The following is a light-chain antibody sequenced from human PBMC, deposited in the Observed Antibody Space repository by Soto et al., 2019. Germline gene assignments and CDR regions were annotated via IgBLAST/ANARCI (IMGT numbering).Light chain of an antibody. Sequence: QSALTQPASVSGSPGQSITISCTGTSSDVGGYNYVSWYQQHPGKAPKFMIYEVSNRPSGVSNRFSGSKSGNTASLTISGLQAEDEADYYCSSYTSSSTPWVCGGGTKLTVL. V-gene: IGLV2-14*01. CDR3: SSYTSSSTPWV. J-gene: IGLJ3*02. CDR2: EVS. CDR1: SSDVGGYNY.